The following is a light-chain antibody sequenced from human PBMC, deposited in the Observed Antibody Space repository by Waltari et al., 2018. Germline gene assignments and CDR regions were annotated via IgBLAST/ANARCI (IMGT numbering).Light chain of an antibody. CDR2: DAS. Sequence: EIVLTQSPATLSLYTGERATLSCRASHSVNWYLAWYQQRPGQAPRLLIYDASNRATGIPARFSGSGSETDFTLTISSLQPEDSAVYYCQQRRNWPLTFGGGTKVEIK. J-gene: IGKJ4*01. V-gene: IGKV3-11*01. CDR1: HSVNWY. CDR3: QQRRNWPLT.